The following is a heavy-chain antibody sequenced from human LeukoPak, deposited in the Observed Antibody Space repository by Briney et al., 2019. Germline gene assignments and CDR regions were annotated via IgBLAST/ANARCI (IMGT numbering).Heavy chain of an antibody. J-gene: IGHJ5*02. CDR3: ARGVGFFTMVRGVIMSDNWFDP. CDR2: IYSSGST. V-gene: IGHV4-31*03. Sequence: SQTLSLTCTVSGGSISSGGYYWSWIRQHPGKGLEWIGYIYSSGSTYYNPSLKSRVTISVDTSKNQLSLKLSSVTAADTAVYYCARGVGFFTMVRGVIMSDNWFDPWGQGTLVTVSS. CDR1: GGSISSGGYY. D-gene: IGHD3-10*01.